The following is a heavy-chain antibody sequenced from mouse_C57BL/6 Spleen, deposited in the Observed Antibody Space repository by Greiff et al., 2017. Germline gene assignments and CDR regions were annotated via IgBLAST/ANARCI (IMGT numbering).Heavy chain of an antibody. J-gene: IGHJ4*01. D-gene: IGHD1-1*01. CDR3: ARIITTVVDYAMDY. Sequence: VQLQQPGAELVKPGASVKMSCKASGYTFTSYWITWVKQRPGQGLEWIGDIYPGSGSTNYNEKFKSKATLTVDTSSSTAYMQLRSLTSEDSAVYYCARIITTVVDYAMDYWGQGTSVTVSS. V-gene: IGHV1-55*01. CDR1: GYTFTSYW. CDR2: IYPGSGST.